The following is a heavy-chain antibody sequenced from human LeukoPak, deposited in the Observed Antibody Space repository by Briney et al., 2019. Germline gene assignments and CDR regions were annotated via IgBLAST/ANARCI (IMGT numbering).Heavy chain of an antibody. D-gene: IGHD3-22*01. CDR1: EFTFSTYG. V-gene: IGHV3-30*18. CDR3: AKVRGNVGSSYFPDY. Sequence: GGSLRLSCAVSEFTFSTYGMHWVRQAPGKGLEWVAVILYDGSNRQYADSVKGRFTISRDNSKNTLYLQMNSLRVEDTAVYYCAKVRGNVGSSYFPDYWGQGTLVTVTS. J-gene: IGHJ4*02. CDR2: ILYDGSNR.